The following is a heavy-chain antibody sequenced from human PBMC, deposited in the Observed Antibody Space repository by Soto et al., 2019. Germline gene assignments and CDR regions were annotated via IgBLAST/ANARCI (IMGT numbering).Heavy chain of an antibody. J-gene: IGHJ4*02. D-gene: IGHD1-1*01. Sequence: EVQVLESGGGLVQPGGSLRLSCAASGFILSNYAMSWVREAPGKGLEWVSGIGDSGDDTYYADSVKGRFTISRDNYKNTMYLQMNSLRDEDTAVYYCAKEQLERHFGFDSWGQGTLVTVSS. CDR2: IGDSGDDT. V-gene: IGHV3-23*01. CDR1: GFILSNYA. CDR3: AKEQLERHFGFDS.